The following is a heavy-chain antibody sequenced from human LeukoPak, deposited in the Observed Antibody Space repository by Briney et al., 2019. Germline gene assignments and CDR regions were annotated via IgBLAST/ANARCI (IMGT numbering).Heavy chain of an antibody. CDR1: GFTFSSYS. J-gene: IGHJ4*02. CDR3: ARENYVWGSYPRFDY. D-gene: IGHD3-16*01. Sequence: GGSLRLSCAASGFTFSSYSMNWVRQAPGKGLEWVSSISSSSSYIYYADSVKGRFTISRDNAKNSLYLQMNSLRAEDTAVYYCARENYVWGSYPRFDYWGQGTLVTVSS. CDR2: ISSSSSYI. V-gene: IGHV3-21*01.